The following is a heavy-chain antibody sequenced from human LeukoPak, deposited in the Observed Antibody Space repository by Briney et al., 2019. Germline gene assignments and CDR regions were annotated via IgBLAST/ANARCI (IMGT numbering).Heavy chain of an antibody. V-gene: IGHV3-74*03. D-gene: IGHD4-11*01. CDR1: GFPFRVRW. Sequence: GGSLRLSCTASGFPFRVRWMHWVRQAPGKGLVWISLIKKDGFFSTYADSVKGRFTISRDDAKNTLYLQMDSLRADDTAVYYCATDLDYTFDYWGRGTLVAVSS. J-gene: IGHJ4*02. CDR2: IKKDGFFS. CDR3: ATDLDYTFDY.